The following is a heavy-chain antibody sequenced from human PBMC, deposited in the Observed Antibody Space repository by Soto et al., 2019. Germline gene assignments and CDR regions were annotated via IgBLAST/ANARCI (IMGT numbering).Heavy chain of an antibody. CDR3: GSPHSGLIPSSFDY. V-gene: IGHV3-15*07. J-gene: IGHJ4*02. D-gene: IGHD1-26*01. CDR1: GFTFSNAW. CDR2: IKSKTDGGTT. Sequence: EVQLVESGGGLVKPGGSLRLSCAASGFTFSNAWMNWVRQAPGKGLEWVGRIKSKTDGGTTDYAAPVKGRFTISRDDSKNTLYLQMNSLKTEDTAVYYCGSPHSGLIPSSFDYWGQGTLVTVSS.